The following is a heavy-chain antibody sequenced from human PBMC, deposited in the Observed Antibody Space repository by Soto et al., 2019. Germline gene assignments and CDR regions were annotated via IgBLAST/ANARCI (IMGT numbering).Heavy chain of an antibody. Sequence: GGSLRLSCAASGFTFSSYAMSWVRQAPGKGLEWVSAISGSGGSTYYADSVKGRFTISRDNSKNTLYLQMNSLRAEDTAVYYCAKPPPYCSSTSCQFDYWGQGTLVTAPQ. J-gene: IGHJ4*02. CDR2: ISGSGGST. CDR1: GFTFSSYA. D-gene: IGHD2-2*01. CDR3: AKPPPYCSSTSCQFDY. V-gene: IGHV3-23*01.